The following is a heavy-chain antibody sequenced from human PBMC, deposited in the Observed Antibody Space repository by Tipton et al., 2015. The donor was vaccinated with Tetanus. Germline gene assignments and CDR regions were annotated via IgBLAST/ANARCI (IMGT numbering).Heavy chain of an antibody. CDR1: GGSISSSNW. J-gene: IGHJ4*02. CDR3: ARVTMVRGPRRFDY. Sequence: TLSLTCAVSGGSISSSNWWSWVRQPPGKGLEWIGEIYHSGSTNYNPSLKSRVTISVDTSKNQFSLKLSSVTAADTAVYYCARVTMVRGPRRFDYWGQGTLVTVSS. D-gene: IGHD3-10*01. V-gene: IGHV4-4*02. CDR2: IYHSGST.